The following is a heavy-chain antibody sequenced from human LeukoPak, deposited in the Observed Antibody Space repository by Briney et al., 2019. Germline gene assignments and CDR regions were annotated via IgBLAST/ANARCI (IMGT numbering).Heavy chain of an antibody. CDR3: TRREEVPGAPHYYGMDV. D-gene: IGHD2-2*01. V-gene: IGHV3-73*01. Sequence: QPGRSLRLSCAASGFTFSGSAMHWVRQASGKGLEWVGRIRSKGNNYATTYAASVKGRLTISRDDSKNTAYLQMNSLTTEDTAVYYCTRREEVPGAPHYYGMDVWGQGTTVTVSS. CDR2: IRSKGNNYAT. J-gene: IGHJ6*02. CDR1: GFTFSGSA.